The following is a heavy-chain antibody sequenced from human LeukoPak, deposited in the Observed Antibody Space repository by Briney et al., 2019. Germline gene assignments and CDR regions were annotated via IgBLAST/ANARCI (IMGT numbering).Heavy chain of an antibody. CDR2: IYSGGST. V-gene: IGHV3-53*01. Sequence: PGGSLRLSCAASGFTLSSNYMSWVRQAPGKGLEWVSVIYSGGSTYYADSVKGRFTISRDNSKNTLYLQMNSLRAEETAVYYCARSGGPESDYWGQGTLVTVSS. J-gene: IGHJ4*02. CDR3: ARSGGPESDY. CDR1: GFTLSSNY. D-gene: IGHD2-15*01.